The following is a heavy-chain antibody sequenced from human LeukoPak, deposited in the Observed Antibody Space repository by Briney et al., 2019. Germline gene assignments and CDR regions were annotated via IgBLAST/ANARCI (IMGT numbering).Heavy chain of an antibody. CDR1: GFTFSSYG. J-gene: IGHJ4*02. V-gene: IGHV3-33*01. Sequence: GGSLRLSCAASGFTFSSYGMHWVRHAPGKGLEWVAVIWYDGSNKYYADSVKGRFAISRDNSKNTLYLQMNSLRAEDTAVYYCARSRYSSSSEGFDYWGQGTLVTVSS. CDR2: IWYDGSNK. CDR3: ARSRYSSSSEGFDY. D-gene: IGHD6-6*01.